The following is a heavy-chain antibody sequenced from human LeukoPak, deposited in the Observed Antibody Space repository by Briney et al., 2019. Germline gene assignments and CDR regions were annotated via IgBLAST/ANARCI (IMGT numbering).Heavy chain of an antibody. J-gene: IGHJ4*02. V-gene: IGHV4-34*01. CDR1: GGSFSGYY. CDR3: ARASGSGRPYYFDY. D-gene: IGHD3-10*01. CDR2: INHSGST. Sequence: SETLSLTCAVYGGSFSGYYWSWIRQPPGKGLEWIGEINHSGSTNYNPSLKSRVAMSVDTSKNQFSLKLSSVTAADTAVYYCARASGSGRPYYFDYWGQGTLVTVSS.